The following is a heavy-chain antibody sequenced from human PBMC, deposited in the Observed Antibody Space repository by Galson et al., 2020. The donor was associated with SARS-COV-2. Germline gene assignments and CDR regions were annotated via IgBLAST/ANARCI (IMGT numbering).Heavy chain of an antibody. J-gene: IGHJ6*01. D-gene: IGHD1-26*01. CDR3: ARDLMRWRGARSYYVGLCF. CDR2: VYYTGTN. Sequence: SQTLSLTCSVSGGDIYISSHYCAWIRQTPGKGLEWIASVYYTGTNYFNPSLKRRVTISADRSRNQFSLQLSSVTAADTAVYYCARDLMRWRGARSYYVGLCFWGPGTMVTVAS. V-gene: IGHV4-39*07. CDR1: GGDIYISSHY.